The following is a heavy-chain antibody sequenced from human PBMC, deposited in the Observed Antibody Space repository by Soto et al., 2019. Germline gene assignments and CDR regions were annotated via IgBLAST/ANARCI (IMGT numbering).Heavy chain of an antibody. CDR1: GFTFSSYV. J-gene: IGHJ4*02. Sequence: GSLRLSCAASGFTFSSYVMNWVRQAPGKGLEWVSYISSIYSTIYYADSVKGRFTISRDNAKNSLYLQMNSLRAEDTAVYYCARDLYGDYIFDYWGQGTLVTVSS. CDR2: ISSIYSTI. V-gene: IGHV3-48*01. CDR3: ARDLYGDYIFDY. D-gene: IGHD4-17*01.